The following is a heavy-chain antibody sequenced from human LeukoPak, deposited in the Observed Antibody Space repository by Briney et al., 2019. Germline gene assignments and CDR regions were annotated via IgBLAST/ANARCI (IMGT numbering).Heavy chain of an antibody. CDR3: ARHPYPSSGYCHAEYFQH. V-gene: IGHV4-59*08. Sequence: SETLSLTCTVSGGSISSYYWSWIRQPPGKGLEWIGYIYYSGSTNYNPSLKSRVTISVDTSKNQFSLKLSSVTAADTAVYYCARHPYPSSGYCHAEYFQHWGQGTLVTVSS. CDR2: IYYSGST. CDR1: GGSISSYY. D-gene: IGHD3-22*01. J-gene: IGHJ1*01.